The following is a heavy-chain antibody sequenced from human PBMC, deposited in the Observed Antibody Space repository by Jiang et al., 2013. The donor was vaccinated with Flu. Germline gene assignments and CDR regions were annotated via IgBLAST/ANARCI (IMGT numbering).Heavy chain of an antibody. Sequence: NWIRQSPSRGLEWXGRTYYRSKWYYDYAVSVKSRITINPDTSKNQFSLQLNSLTPDDTAVYYCAREVGIVVVTFISWYFDLWGRGTLVTVSS. V-gene: IGHV6-1*01. D-gene: IGHD2-21*02. CDR2: TYYRSKWYY. CDR3: AREVGIVVVTFISWYFDL. J-gene: IGHJ2*01.